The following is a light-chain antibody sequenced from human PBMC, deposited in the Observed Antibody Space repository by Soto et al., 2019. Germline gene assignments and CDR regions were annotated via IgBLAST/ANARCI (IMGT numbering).Light chain of an antibody. CDR1: QSISSN. Sequence: EVVMTQSTATLSVSPGESATLSCRASQSISSNKLAWYQQKPGQAPRLLLFGVSNRATGIPARFSGSGSGTDFSLTISSLQSEDFAVYYCQQYDYWPRTFGQGTKVDIK. V-gene: IGKV3-15*01. J-gene: IGKJ1*01. CDR2: GVS. CDR3: QQYDYWPRT.